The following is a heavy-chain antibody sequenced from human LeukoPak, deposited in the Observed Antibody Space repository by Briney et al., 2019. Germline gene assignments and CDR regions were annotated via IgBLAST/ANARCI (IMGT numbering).Heavy chain of an antibody. D-gene: IGHD6-13*01. CDR1: GFTFSSYS. V-gene: IGHV3-21*01. Sequence: PRGSLRLSCAASGFTFSSYSMNWVRQAPGKGLEWVSSISSSSSYIYYADSVKGRFTISRDNAKNSLYLQMNSLRAEDTAVYYCARSGAAAGKFDYWGQGTLVTVSS. CDR2: ISSSSSYI. CDR3: ARSGAAAGKFDY. J-gene: IGHJ4*02.